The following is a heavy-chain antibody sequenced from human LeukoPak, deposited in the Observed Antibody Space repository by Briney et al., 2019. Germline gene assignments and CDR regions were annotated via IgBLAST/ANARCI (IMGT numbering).Heavy chain of an antibody. V-gene: IGHV3-30-3*01. CDR3: ARDNFQDIVVVVAAYAFDI. Sequence: GGSLRLSCAASGFTFSSYAMHWVRQAPGKGLEWVAVISYDGSNKYYADSVKGRFTISRDNSKNTLYLRMNSLRAEDTAVYYCARDNFQDIVVVVAAYAFDIWGQGTMVTVSS. CDR1: GFTFSSYA. J-gene: IGHJ3*02. CDR2: ISYDGSNK. D-gene: IGHD2-15*01.